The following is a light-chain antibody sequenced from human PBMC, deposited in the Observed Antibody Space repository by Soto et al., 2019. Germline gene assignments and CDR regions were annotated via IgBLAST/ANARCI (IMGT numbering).Light chain of an antibody. CDR2: NAF. V-gene: IGKV3-15*01. CDR1: QSVSSN. CDR3: QQYNDWPRT. J-gene: IGKJ1*01. Sequence: EIVMTQSPAALSVSPGERATLSCRASQSVSSNLAWYQHKPGQAPRLLIDNAFTRATGVPARFSGSGSGTEFTLTISSLQSEDFAVYYCQQYNDWPRTFGQGTKVDIK.